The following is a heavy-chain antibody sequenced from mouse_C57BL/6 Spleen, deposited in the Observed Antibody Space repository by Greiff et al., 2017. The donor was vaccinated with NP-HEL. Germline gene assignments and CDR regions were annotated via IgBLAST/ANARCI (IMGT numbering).Heavy chain of an antibody. V-gene: IGHV1-81*01. J-gene: IGHJ2*01. D-gene: IGHD2-2*01. CDR1: GYTFTSYG. CDR3: ARRGMVTSVFDY. Sequence: VQLVESGAELARPGASVKLSCKASGYTFTSYGISWVKQRTGQGLEWIGEIYPRSGNTYYNEKFKGKATLTADKSSSTAYMELRSLTSEDSAVYFCARRGMVTSVFDYWGQGTTLTVSS. CDR2: IYPRSGNT.